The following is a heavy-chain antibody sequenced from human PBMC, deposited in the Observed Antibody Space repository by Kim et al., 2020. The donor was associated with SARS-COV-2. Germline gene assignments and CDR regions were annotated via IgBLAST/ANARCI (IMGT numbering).Heavy chain of an antibody. D-gene: IGHD4-17*01. CDR1: GGSISSSSYY. J-gene: IGHJ6*02. Sequence: SETLSLTCTVSGGSISSSSYYWGWIRQPPGKGLEWIGSIYYSGSTYYNPSLKSRVTISVDTSKNQFSLKLSSVTAADTAVYYCARIYGDRDYYYYGMDVWGQGTTVTVSS. CDR3: ARIYGDRDYYYYGMDV. CDR2: IYYSGST. V-gene: IGHV4-39*01.